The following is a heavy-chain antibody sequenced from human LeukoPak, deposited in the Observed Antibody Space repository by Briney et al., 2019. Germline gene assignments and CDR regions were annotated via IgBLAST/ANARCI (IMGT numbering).Heavy chain of an antibody. CDR2: TWSDGRSE. Sequence: GGSLRLSCVVSGVSLSSHGVHWVRQAPGKRLEWLTFTWSDGRSEYYADSVKGRFSVSRDNSKNTVYLQIDSLRVEDTAVYYCARDRGNDYFDSWGQGTLVTVSS. CDR3: ARDRGNDYFDS. V-gene: IGHV3-33*01. J-gene: IGHJ4*02. CDR1: GVSLSSHG.